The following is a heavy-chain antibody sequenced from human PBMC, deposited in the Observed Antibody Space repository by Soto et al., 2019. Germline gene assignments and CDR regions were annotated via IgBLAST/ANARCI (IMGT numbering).Heavy chain of an antibody. CDR2: IWYDGSNK. CDR3: ARSDCTGAYCYSWPFNYGVDV. D-gene: IGHD2-15*01. CDR1: GFTFNTYG. J-gene: IGHJ6*01. Sequence: QVQLVESGGGVVQPGGSLRLSCTTSGFTFNTYGVHWVRQAPGKGLEWVAIIWYDGSNKYYADSVKGRFTISRDNSKNTLYLQMNSLRAEDTALYYCARSDCTGAYCYSWPFNYGVDVW. V-gene: IGHV3-33*08.